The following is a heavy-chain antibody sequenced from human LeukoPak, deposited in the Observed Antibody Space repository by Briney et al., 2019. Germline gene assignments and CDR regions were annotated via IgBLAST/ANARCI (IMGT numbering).Heavy chain of an antibody. CDR1: GYTFTSYY. J-gene: IGHJ1*01. D-gene: IGHD6-13*01. CDR3: ARGPLPYSSSWYVVEYFQH. CDR2: IIPSGGST. Sequence: GSLKVSCKASGYTFTSYYMHWVRQAPGQGLEWMGIIIPSGGSTSYAQKFQGRVTMTRDTSTSTVYMELSSLRSEDTAVYYCARGPLPYSSSWYVVEYFQHWGQGTLVTVSS. V-gene: IGHV1-46*01.